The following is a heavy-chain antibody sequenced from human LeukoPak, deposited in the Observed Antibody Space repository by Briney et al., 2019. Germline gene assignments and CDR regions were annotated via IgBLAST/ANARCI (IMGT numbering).Heavy chain of an antibody. CDR1: GGSFSGYY. CDR3: ARQLADAFDI. V-gene: IGHV4-59*10. CDR2: ISTSGST. Sequence: SETLSLTCAVYGGSFSGYYWSWIRQPAGKGLEGIGRISTSGSTNYNPSLKSRVTMSVDTSKKQFSMKPSSVTAADTAVYYCARQLADAFDIWGQGTMVTVSS. D-gene: IGHD5-24*01. J-gene: IGHJ3*02.